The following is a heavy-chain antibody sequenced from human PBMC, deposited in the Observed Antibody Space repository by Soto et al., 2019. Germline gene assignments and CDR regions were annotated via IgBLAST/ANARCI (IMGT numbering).Heavy chain of an antibody. CDR1: GYTFTSHA. CDR2: INPGNGQA. V-gene: IGHV1-3*01. Sequence: QVQLVQSGAEVKKPGASVKISCKASGYTFTSHAIHWVRQAPGQSIEWMGWINPGNGQAEYSQKFQGSVTITRDTSASTAYMELITLTSEDTAVYFCASAHQAVDVNFCDYCGQGTLFTVS. CDR3: ASAHQAVDVNFCDY. J-gene: IGHJ4*02.